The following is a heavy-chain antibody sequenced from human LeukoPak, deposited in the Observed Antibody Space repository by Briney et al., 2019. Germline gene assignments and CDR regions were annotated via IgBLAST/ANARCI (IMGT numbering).Heavy chain of an antibody. CDR3: ARDDSAAVAAPSGY. J-gene: IGHJ4*02. V-gene: IGHV3-30-3*01. CDR2: ISYDGSDK. Sequence: GGSLRLSCAASGFTFSSYAMHWVRQAPGKGLQWVAAISYDGSDKYYADSVKGRFTISRDNSKNTLYLQMNSLRAEDTAVYYCARDDSAAVAAPSGYWGQGTLVTVSS. CDR1: GFTFSSYA. D-gene: IGHD6-19*01.